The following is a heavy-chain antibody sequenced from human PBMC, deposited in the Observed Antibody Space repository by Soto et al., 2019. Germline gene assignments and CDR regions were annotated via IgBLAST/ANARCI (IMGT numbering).Heavy chain of an antibody. Sequence: SETLSLTCTVSGASMNNYYGSWVRQPPGKGLEWIGYMYYSGGSNSNPSLKGRVTISVDTSKNQISLKLTSVTAADTAVYYCVRSGHSFGGVMWGQGTLVTVS. CDR2: MYYSGGS. CDR3: VRSGHSFGGVM. V-gene: IGHV4-59*01. CDR1: GASMNNYY. J-gene: IGHJ4*02. D-gene: IGHD3-16*01.